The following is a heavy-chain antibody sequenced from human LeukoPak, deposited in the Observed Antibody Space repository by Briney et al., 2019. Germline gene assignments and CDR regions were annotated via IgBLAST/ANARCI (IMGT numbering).Heavy chain of an antibody. CDR2: IYRSGST. V-gene: IGHV4-38-2*01. Sequence: PSETLSLTCAVSGYSIRSGYYWGWIRQPPGKGLEWIGSIYRSGSTYYNPSLKSRVTISVDTSKNQFSMKLSSVTAADTATYYCAGWSGELLSLFAYWGQGTLVTVYS. CDR3: AGWSGELLSLFAY. CDR1: GYSIRSGYY. J-gene: IGHJ4*02. D-gene: IGHD3-10*01.